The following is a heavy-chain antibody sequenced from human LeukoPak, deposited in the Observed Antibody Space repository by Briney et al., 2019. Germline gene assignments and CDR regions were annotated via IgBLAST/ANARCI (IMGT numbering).Heavy chain of an antibody. V-gene: IGHV1-8*01. J-gene: IGHJ6*03. CDR2: MNPNSGNT. CDR3: AREGYNWNDTQVYYYYMDV. Sequence: ASVKVSCKASGYTFTSYDINWVRQATGQGLEWMGWMNPNSGNTGYAQKFQGRVTMTRNTSISTAYMGLSSLRSEDTAVYYCAREGYNWNDTQVYYYYMDVWGKGTTVTVSS. D-gene: IGHD1-1*01. CDR1: GYTFTSYD.